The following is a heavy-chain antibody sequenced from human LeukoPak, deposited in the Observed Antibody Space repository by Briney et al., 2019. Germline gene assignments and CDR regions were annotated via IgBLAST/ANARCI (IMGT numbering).Heavy chain of an antibody. D-gene: IGHD4-23*01. Sequence: ASVRVSCKASGYTFTGYDMHWVRQAPGQRLEWMGWINPNSGGTNYAQKFQGRVTMTRDTSISTAYMELSRLRSDDTAVYYCATVVTPWVFDYWGQGTLVTVSS. J-gene: IGHJ4*02. CDR1: GYTFTGYD. CDR2: INPNSGGT. V-gene: IGHV1-2*02. CDR3: ATVVTPWVFDY.